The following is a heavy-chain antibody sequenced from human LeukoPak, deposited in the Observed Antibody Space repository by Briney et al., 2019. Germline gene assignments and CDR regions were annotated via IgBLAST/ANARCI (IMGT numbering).Heavy chain of an antibody. V-gene: IGHV4-61*02. Sequence: PSETLSLTCTVSGGSISSGSYYWSWIRQPAGKGLEWIGRIYTSGSTNYNPSLKSRVTISVDTSKNQFSLKLSSVTAADTAVYYCARGVAVAGRGGFDYWGQGTLVTVSS. CDR3: ARGVAVAGRGGFDY. D-gene: IGHD6-19*01. CDR1: GGSISSGSYY. CDR2: IYTSGST. J-gene: IGHJ4*02.